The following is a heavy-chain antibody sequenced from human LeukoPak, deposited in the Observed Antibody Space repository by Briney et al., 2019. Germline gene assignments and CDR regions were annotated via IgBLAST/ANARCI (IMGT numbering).Heavy chain of an antibody. CDR1: GGSFSGYY. V-gene: IGHV4-34*01. J-gene: IGHJ5*02. CDR2: INHSGRT. Sequence: SETLSLTCAVYGGSFSGYYWSWIRQPPGKGLEWIGEINHSGRTNYNPSLKSRVTISVDTSKNQFSLKLGSVTAADTAVYYCARVRSLNYYGSGSYYRGPNWFDPWGQGTLVTVSS. CDR3: ARVRSLNYYGSGSYYRGPNWFDP. D-gene: IGHD3-10*01.